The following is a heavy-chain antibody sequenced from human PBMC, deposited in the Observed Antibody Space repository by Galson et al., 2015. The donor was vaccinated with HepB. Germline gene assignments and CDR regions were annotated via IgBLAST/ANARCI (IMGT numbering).Heavy chain of an antibody. V-gene: IGHV3-49*03. CDR1: GFTFGDYA. CDR2: IRSKAYGGTT. J-gene: IGHJ1*01. D-gene: IGHD3-22*01. Sequence: SLRLSCAAPGFTFGDYAMSWFRQAPGKGLEWVGFIRSKAYGGTTEYAASVKGRFTISRDDSKSIAYLQMNSLKTEDTAVYYCTSPSPSTYYYDSSGPPKHWGQGTLVTVSS. CDR3: TSPSPSTYYYDSSGPPKH.